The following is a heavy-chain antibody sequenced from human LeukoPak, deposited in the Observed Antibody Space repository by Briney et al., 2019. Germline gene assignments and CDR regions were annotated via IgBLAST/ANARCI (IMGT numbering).Heavy chain of an antibody. CDR3: AREQPGDYYDSSGYFDY. D-gene: IGHD3-22*01. CDR1: GYTFTSYG. Sequence: SVKVSCKASGYTFTSYGISWVRQAPGQGLEWMGGIIPIFGTANYAQKFQGRVTITADESTSTAYMELSSLRSEDTAVYYCAREQPGDYYDSSGYFDYWGQGTLVTVSS. J-gene: IGHJ4*02. CDR2: IIPIFGTA. V-gene: IGHV1-69*13.